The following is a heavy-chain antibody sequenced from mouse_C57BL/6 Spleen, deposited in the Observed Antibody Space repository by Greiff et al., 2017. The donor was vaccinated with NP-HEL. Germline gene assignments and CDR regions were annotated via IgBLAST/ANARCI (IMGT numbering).Heavy chain of an antibody. CDR3: ARDAYYGSRGNYFDY. V-gene: IGHV1-82*01. J-gene: IGHJ2*01. CDR2: IYPGDGDT. D-gene: IGHD1-1*01. Sequence: QVQLKQSGPELVKPGASVKISCKASGYAFSSSWMNWVKQRPGKGLEWIGRIYPGDGDTNYNGKFKGKATLTADKSSSTAYMQLSSLTSEDSAVYFCARDAYYGSRGNYFDYWGQGTTLTVSS. CDR1: GYAFSSSW.